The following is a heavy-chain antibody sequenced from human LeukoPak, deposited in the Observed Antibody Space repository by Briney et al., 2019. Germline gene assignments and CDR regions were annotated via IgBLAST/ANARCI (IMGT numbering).Heavy chain of an antibody. CDR3: AKPYSGTILTGWFDP. D-gene: IGHD3-9*01. CDR2: ITGSGANT. V-gene: IGHV3-23*01. J-gene: IGHJ5*02. CDR1: GFTFSSYT. Sequence: QSGGSLRLSCAASGFTFSSYTMNWVRQAPGKGLEWVSAITGSGANTYYADSVKGRFTISRDNSKNTLYLQMNSLRAEDTALYYCAKPYSGTILTGWFDPWGQGTLVTVSS.